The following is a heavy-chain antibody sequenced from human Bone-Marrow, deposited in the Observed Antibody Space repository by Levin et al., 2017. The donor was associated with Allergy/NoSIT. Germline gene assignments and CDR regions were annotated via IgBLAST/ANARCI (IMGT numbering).Heavy chain of an antibody. J-gene: IGHJ4*02. CDR3: ARQTDGGRLDY. D-gene: IGHD4-23*01. CDR1: GYSFTAYW. CDR2: INPGDSDT. V-gene: IGHV5-51*01. Sequence: GASVKVSCKGSGYSFTAYWIGWVRQMPGRGLEWMGIINPGDSDTRYSPSFQGQITFSVDKSISTAYLQWSSLTASDTAMYYCARQTDGGRLDYWGQGILVTVSS.